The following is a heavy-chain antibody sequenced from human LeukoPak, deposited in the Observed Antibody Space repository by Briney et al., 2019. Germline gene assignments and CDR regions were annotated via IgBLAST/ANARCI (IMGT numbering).Heavy chain of an antibody. D-gene: IGHD4-17*01. J-gene: IGHJ4*02. Sequence: LSLTCTVSGGSISSGGYYWSWVRQAPGKGLEWVSTISESGDSTYYADSVKGRFTISRDNSKNTLSLQMNSLRGEDTALYYCAKAKVTTGWGQGTLVTVSS. CDR1: GGSISSGGYY. CDR2: ISESGDST. V-gene: IGHV3-23*01. CDR3: AKAKVTTG.